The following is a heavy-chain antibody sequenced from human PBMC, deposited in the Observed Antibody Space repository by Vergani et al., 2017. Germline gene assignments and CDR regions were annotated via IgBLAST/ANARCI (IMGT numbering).Heavy chain of an antibody. CDR3: ARARTAAGTLIWYFDL. J-gene: IGHJ2*01. CDR2: ISPYNGNT. Sequence: VQLVQSGAEVKKPGASVKVSCKASGYIFTTYGLSWLRQAPGQGLEGMGWISPYNGNTNYAQNFQARVTMTTDTSTGTAYMELRSLRSDDTAVYYCARARTAAGTLIWYFDLWGRGTLVTVSS. D-gene: IGHD6-13*01. V-gene: IGHV1-18*01. CDR1: GYIFTTYG.